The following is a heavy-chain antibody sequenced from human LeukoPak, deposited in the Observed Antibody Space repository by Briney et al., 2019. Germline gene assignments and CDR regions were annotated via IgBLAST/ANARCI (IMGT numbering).Heavy chain of an antibody. CDR1: GFTLSSYE. CDR3: ARVGTFYYDSSGLEIFDY. J-gene: IGHJ4*02. Sequence: GGSLRLSCVGSGFTLSSYEMNWVRQAPGKWLEWVSYISSSSSTIYYADSVKGRFTISRDNAKNSLYLQMNSLRAEDTAVYYCARVGTFYYDSSGLEIFDYWGQGTLVTVSS. V-gene: IGHV3-48*01. D-gene: IGHD3-22*01. CDR2: ISSSSSTI.